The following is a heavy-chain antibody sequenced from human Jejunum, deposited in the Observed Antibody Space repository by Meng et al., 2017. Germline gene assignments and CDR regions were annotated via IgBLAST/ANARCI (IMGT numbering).Heavy chain of an antibody. CDR1: GASISSTNW. CDR2: IYHSGRT. Sequence: QVQLQEPGPGLVKPSGTLSLTCEVSGASISSTNWWDWLRQPPGKGLEWIGEIYHSGRTNFNPSLESRVTISVDESKNQFSLTLNSVTAADTAVYYCARGVGDIRVGFDYWGQGILVTVSS. J-gene: IGHJ4*02. V-gene: IGHV4-4*02. D-gene: IGHD5-12*01. CDR3: ARGVGDIRVGFDY.